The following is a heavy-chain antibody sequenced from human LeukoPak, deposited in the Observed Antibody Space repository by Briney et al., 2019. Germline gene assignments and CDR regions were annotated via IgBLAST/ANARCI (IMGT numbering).Heavy chain of an antibody. D-gene: IGHD2-2*01. CDR1: GFTFSSYA. CDR2: ISGSGGST. V-gene: IGHV3-23*01. CDR3: AREGGIIVVPAAPEHAFDI. J-gene: IGHJ3*02. Sequence: GGSLRLSCAASGFTFSSYAMSWVRQAPGKGLEWVSAISGSGGSTYYTDSVKGRFTISRDNAKNSLYLQMNSLRAEDTALYRCAREGGIIVVPAAPEHAFDIWGQGTMVTVSS.